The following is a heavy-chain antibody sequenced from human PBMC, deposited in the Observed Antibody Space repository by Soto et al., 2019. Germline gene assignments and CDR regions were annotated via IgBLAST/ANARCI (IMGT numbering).Heavy chain of an antibody. D-gene: IGHD3-3*01. Sequence: QGQLQESGPGLVKPSETLSLTCTVSGDSINDYYWTWIRQPPGGGLEWIGYIHYSGLTNYNPSLKSRLIISLDTSKNQLFLKLTSMAAADTAVYYCARRWSGIDFWGQGTLVTVSS. J-gene: IGHJ4*02. CDR1: GDSINDYY. CDR3: ARRWSGIDF. CDR2: IHYSGLT. V-gene: IGHV4-59*01.